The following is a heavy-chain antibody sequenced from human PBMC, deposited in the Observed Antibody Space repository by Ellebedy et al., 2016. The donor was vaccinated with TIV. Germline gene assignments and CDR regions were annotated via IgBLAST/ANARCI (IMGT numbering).Heavy chain of an antibody. D-gene: IGHD3-22*01. Sequence: SETLSLXXTVSGGSISRYYWSWLRQPPGKGLEWIGYIYYSGSTNYNPSLKSRVTISVDTSKNQFSLELTSVTAADTAVYFCATYDSIGRFEYWGQGTLVTVSS. CDR1: GGSISRYY. CDR2: IYYSGST. CDR3: ATYDSIGRFEY. J-gene: IGHJ4*02. V-gene: IGHV4-59*01.